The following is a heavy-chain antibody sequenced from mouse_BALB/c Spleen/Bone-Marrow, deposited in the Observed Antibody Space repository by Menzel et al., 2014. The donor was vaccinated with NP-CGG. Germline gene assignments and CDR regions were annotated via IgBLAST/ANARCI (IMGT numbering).Heavy chain of an antibody. Sequence: QVQLQQSGAELMKPGASVKISCKATGYTFSNYWIEWIKQRPGHGLEWIGEILPGSGSSNYNEKLKGKATFTADTSSNTAYMQPSSLTSEDSAVYYCARTADGYYYAMDYWGQGTSVTVSS. CDR1: GYTFSNYW. D-gene: IGHD2-3*01. CDR2: ILPGSGSS. CDR3: ARTADGYYYAMDY. J-gene: IGHJ4*01. V-gene: IGHV1-9*01.